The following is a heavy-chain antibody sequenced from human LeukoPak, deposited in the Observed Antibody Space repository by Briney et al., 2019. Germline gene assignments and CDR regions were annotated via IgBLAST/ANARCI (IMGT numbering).Heavy chain of an antibody. J-gene: IGHJ5*02. CDR1: GGSFSGYY. Sequence: SETLSLTCAVYGGSFSGYYWSWIRQPPGKGLEWIGEINHSGSTNYNPSLKSRVTISVDTSKNQFSLKLSSVTAADTAVYYCARGRGDFFWSGYYPTRGGFDPWGQGTLVTVSS. CDR2: INHSGST. CDR3: ARGRGDFFWSGYYPTRGGFDP. V-gene: IGHV4-34*01. D-gene: IGHD3-3*01.